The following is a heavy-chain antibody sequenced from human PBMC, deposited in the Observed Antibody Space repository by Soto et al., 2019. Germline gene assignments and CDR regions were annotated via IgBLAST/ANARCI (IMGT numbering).Heavy chain of an antibody. D-gene: IGHD2-2*01. J-gene: IGHJ4*02. V-gene: IGHV3-23*01. CDR3: AKGAIEFRASVDN. CDR2: ISARGGSL. Sequence: EVQLLESGGGLVQPGGSLRLSCAASGFSFSSYAMVWVRQAPGKGLEWVSVISARGGSLYFADSVKGPFTISRDNSKNVLSLETNSLSPEDRATDFCAKGAIEFRASVDNWGPATLVVVSS. CDR1: GFSFSSYA.